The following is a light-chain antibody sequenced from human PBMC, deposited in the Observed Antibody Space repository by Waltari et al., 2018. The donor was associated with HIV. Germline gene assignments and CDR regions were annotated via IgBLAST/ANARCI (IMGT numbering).Light chain of an antibody. J-gene: IGKJ4*01. Sequence: DIVLIQSPATLSLSPGERATLSCRASQSVCSHLAWYQQKPCQPPSPLLHGASNRATGIPARFSGSGSETDFTITIRRLEVEDFAIYYCQQSGTWSLFGGGTKVEIK. V-gene: IGKV3-11*01. CDR2: GAS. CDR3: QQSGTWSL. CDR1: QSVCSH.